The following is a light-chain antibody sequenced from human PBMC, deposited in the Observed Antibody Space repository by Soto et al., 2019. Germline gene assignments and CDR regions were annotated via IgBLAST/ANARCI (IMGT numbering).Light chain of an antibody. Sequence: DIQMTQSPSTLSASVGGRVTNTCRASQSVGTWVAWYQQKPGKAPKLLIYGASNLESGVPSRFSGSGSGTEFTLTITTLQPDDFATYFCQQYNRNTWSFGPGTKVDIK. CDR1: QSVGTW. CDR2: GAS. J-gene: IGKJ1*01. V-gene: IGKV1-5*01. CDR3: QQYNRNTWS.